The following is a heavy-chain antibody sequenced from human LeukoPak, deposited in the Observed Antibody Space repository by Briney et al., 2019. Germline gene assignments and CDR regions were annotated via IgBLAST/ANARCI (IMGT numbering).Heavy chain of an antibody. V-gene: IGHV1-69*13. Sequence: SVKVSCKASGGTFSSYAISCVRQAPGQGLEWMGGIIPIFGTANYAQKFQGRVTITADESTSTAYMELSSLRSEDTAVYYCARRVRGGYSYGDYYYGMDVWGKGTTVTVSS. D-gene: IGHD5-18*01. J-gene: IGHJ6*04. CDR2: IIPIFGTA. CDR3: ARRVRGGYSYGDYYYGMDV. CDR1: GGTFSSYA.